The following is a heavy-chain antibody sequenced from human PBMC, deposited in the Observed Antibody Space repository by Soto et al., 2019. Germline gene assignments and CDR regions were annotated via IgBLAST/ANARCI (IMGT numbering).Heavy chain of an antibody. D-gene: IGHD3-10*01. CDR2: INAGNGNT. Sequence: VASVKVSWKAAGYTITIYAMHWVRQAPGQRLEWMGWINAGNGNTKYSQKFQGRVTITRDTSASTAYMELSSLRSEDTAVYYCARDSGESSWGPYYYYYMDVWGKGTTVTVSS. V-gene: IGHV1-3*01. J-gene: IGHJ6*03. CDR3: ARDSGESSWGPYYYYYMDV. CDR1: GYTITIYA.